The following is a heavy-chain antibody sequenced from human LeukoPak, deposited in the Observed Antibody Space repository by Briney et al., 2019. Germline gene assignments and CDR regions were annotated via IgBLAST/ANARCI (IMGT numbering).Heavy chain of an antibody. CDR1: GGSFSGYY. V-gene: IGHV4-34*01. Sequence: PSETLSLTCAVYGGSFSGYYWSWIRQPPGKGLEWIGEINHSGSTNYNPSLKSRVTISVDTSKNQFSLKLSSVTAADTAVYYCAREMGGYYDSSGPTPLYYWGQGTLVTVSS. CDR2: INHSGST. CDR3: AREMGGYYDSSGPTPLYY. J-gene: IGHJ4*02. D-gene: IGHD3-22*01.